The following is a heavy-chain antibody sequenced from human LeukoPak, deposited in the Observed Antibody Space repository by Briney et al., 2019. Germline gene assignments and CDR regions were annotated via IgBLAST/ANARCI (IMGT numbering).Heavy chain of an antibody. CDR1: GGSISSYY. CDR2: IYYSGST. CDR3: ARKDPPGKQFDY. D-gene: IGHD1/OR15-1a*01. V-gene: IGHV4-39*01. Sequence: SETLSLTCTVSGGSISSYYWGWIRQPPGKGLEWIGSIYYSGSTYYNPSLKSRVTISVDTSKNQFSLKLSSVTAADTAVYYCARKDPPGKQFDYWGQGTLVTVSS. J-gene: IGHJ4*02.